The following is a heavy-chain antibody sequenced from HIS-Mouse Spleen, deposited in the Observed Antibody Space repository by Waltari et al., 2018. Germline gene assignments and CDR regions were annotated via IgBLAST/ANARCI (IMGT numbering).Heavy chain of an antibody. D-gene: IGHD2-15*01. CDR1: GGSISSYY. Sequence: QVQLQESGPGLVKPSETLSLTCTVSGGSISSYYWSWIRQPPGKGLEWIGYIYYSGSTNYNPSLKSRVTISVDTSKNQFSLKLSSVTAADTAVYYCARRGGVVVVAANRDAFDIWGQGTMVTVSS. V-gene: IGHV4-59*01. CDR3: ARRGGVVVVAANRDAFDI. J-gene: IGHJ3*02. CDR2: IYYSGST.